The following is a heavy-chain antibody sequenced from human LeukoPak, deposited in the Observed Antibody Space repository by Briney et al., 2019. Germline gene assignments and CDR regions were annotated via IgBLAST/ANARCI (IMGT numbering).Heavy chain of an antibody. D-gene: IGHD1-26*01. Sequence: GGSLRLSCAASGFILSDYNMDWVRQAPGKGLEWVSFIAISGTYITYADSVKGRFTISRDNAKNSLYLQMNSLRAEDTAVYYCTRDLSATARAYDYWGQGTLVTVSS. CDR2: IAISGTYI. CDR3: TRDLSATARAYDY. V-gene: IGHV3-21*01. J-gene: IGHJ4*02. CDR1: GFILSDYN.